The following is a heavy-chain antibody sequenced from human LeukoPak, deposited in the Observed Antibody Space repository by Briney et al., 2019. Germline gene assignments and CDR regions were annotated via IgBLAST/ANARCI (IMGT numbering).Heavy chain of an antibody. Sequence: GGSLRLSCAASGFTFSSYAMHWVRQAPGKGLEWVAVISYDGSNKYYADSVKGRFTISRDNSKNTLYLQMNSLRAEDTAVYYCARDQAQVLVGATLDYWGQGTLVTVSS. J-gene: IGHJ4*02. CDR2: ISYDGSNK. D-gene: IGHD1-26*01. CDR1: GFTFSSYA. CDR3: ARDQAQVLVGATLDY. V-gene: IGHV3-30*04.